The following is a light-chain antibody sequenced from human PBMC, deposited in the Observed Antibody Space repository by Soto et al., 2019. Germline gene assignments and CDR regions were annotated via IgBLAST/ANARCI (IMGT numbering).Light chain of an antibody. Sequence: QSALTQPPSASGSPGQSVTISCTGTSSDVGAYNYVSWYQHHPGKAPKLLTYEVTKRPSGVPDRFSGSKSGNTASLTVSGLQAEDEADYFCSSYAGGNFVVFGGGTKLTVL. CDR1: SSDVGAYNY. CDR2: EVT. CDR3: SSYAGGNFVV. J-gene: IGLJ2*01. V-gene: IGLV2-8*01.